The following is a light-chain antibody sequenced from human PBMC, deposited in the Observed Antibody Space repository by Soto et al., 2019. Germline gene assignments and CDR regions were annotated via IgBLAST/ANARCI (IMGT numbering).Light chain of an antibody. Sequence: DIPMTQSRSTLSASVGDRVTITCRASQSISNWLAWYQQRPGKAPKLLIYKASSLESGVPSRFSGSGSGTEFTLTISSLQPDDFATYYCQQYNSYPYTFGQGTKLEIK. CDR3: QQYNSYPYT. CDR1: QSISNW. CDR2: KAS. J-gene: IGKJ2*01. V-gene: IGKV1-5*03.